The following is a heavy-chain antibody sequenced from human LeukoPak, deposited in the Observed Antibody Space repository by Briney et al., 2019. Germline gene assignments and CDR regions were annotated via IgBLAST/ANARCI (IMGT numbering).Heavy chain of an antibody. D-gene: IGHD1-26*01. J-gene: IGHJ5*02. CDR2: ISWNSDNI. V-gene: IGHV3-9*01. CDR1: GFTFGDYA. CDR3: AKDHSGTYFGWRFDP. Sequence: GRSLRLSCAASGFTFGDYAMHWVRQAPGKGLEWVSGISWNSDNIAYADSVKGRFTISRDNAKNSLYLQMNSLRAEDTASYYCAKDHSGTYFGWRFDPWGQGTLVTVSS.